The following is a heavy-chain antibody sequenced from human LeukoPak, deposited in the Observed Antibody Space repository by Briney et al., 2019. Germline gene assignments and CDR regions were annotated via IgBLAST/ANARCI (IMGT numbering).Heavy chain of an antibody. CDR3: ARHDGRGGATMGALDY. D-gene: IGHD4/OR15-4a*01. Sequence: SQTLSLTCTVSGGSISSSCYFWGRIRQPPGTGLEWIGSIYYGGTTYYNPSLKSRVTISVDTSKNQFSLNLSSVTATDTAVYYCARHDGRGGATMGALDYWGRGTLVTVSS. CDR1: GGSISSSCYF. V-gene: IGHV4-39*01. CDR2: IYYGGTT. J-gene: IGHJ4*02.